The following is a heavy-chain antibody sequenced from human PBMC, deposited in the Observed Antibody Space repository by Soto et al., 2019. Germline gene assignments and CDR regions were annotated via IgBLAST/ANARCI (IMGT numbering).Heavy chain of an antibody. V-gene: IGHV3-11*01. CDR1: VFSFSDYY. Sequence: GGSLRLSCAASVFSFSDYYMSWIRQAPGKGLEWVSLISTSGSSTDYADSVKGRFTISRDNAKNSLSLQMNSLRAEDTAVYYCANLAKNYYHYMDVWGKGTTVTVSS. CDR3: ANLAKNYYHYMDV. D-gene: IGHD1-26*01. J-gene: IGHJ6*03. CDR2: ISTSGSST.